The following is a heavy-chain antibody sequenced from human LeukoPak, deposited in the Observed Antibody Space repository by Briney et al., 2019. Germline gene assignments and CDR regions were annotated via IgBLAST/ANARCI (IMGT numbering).Heavy chain of an antibody. Sequence: PGGSLRLSCAASGFTFSSYWMHWVRQAPGKGLVWVSRFNRYGITTYADSVKGRFTISRDNAKNTLYLQMNSLRAEDTAVYYCARGRQYFYDSSGNCHFDYWGQGTLVTVSS. CDR2: FNRYGIT. CDR1: GFTFSSYW. V-gene: IGHV3-74*01. J-gene: IGHJ4*02. D-gene: IGHD3-22*01. CDR3: ARGRQYFYDSSGNCHFDY.